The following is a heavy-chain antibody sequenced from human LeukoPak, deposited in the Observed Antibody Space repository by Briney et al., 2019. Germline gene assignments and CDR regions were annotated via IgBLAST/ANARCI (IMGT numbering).Heavy chain of an antibody. CDR3: ARSTARVVVVAATPESDC. CDR1: GGSISSSSYY. Sequence: SETLSLTCTVSGGSISSSSYYWGWIRQPPGKGLEWIGSIYYSWSTYYNPSLKSRVTISVDTSKNQFSLKLSSVTAADTAVYYCARSTARVVVVAATPESDCWGQGTLVTVSS. V-gene: IGHV4-39*01. CDR2: IYYSWST. J-gene: IGHJ4*02. D-gene: IGHD2-15*01.